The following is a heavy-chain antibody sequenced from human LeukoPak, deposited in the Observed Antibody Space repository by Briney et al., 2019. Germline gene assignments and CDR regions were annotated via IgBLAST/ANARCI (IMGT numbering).Heavy chain of an antibody. J-gene: IGHJ4*02. CDR1: GFTFSSYS. D-gene: IGHD1-26*01. Sequence: GGSLRLSCAASGFTFSSYSMNWVRQAPGKGLEWVSSISGSSSYIYYADSVKGRFTISRDNAKNSLYLQMNSLRAEDTAVYYCAGSGSYYDAIDYWGQGTLVTVSS. CDR3: AGSGSYYDAIDY. V-gene: IGHV3-21*01. CDR2: ISGSSSYI.